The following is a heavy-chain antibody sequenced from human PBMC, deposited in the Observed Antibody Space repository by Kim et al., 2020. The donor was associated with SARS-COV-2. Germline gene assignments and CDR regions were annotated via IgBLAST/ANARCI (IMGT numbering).Heavy chain of an antibody. J-gene: IGHJ5*02. CDR2: IYYSGGT. CDR1: GGSISSGGYY. D-gene: IGHD3-22*01. V-gene: IGHV4-31*03. CDR3: ARNIGITMIVVVTGWFDA. Sequence: SETLSLTCTVSGGSISSGGYYWSWIRQHPGKGLEWIGYIYYSGGTYYNPSLKSRVTISVDTSKNQFSMKLSSVTAADTAVYYCARNIGITMIVVVTGWFDAWGQGTLVTVSA.